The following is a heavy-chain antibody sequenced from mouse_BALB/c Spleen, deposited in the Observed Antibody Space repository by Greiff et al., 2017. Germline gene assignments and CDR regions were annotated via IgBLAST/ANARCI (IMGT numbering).Heavy chain of an antibody. J-gene: IGHJ3*01. Sequence: DVMLVESGGGLVKPGGSLKLSCAASGFTFSSYGMSWVRQTPDKRLEWVATISSGGSYTYYPDSVKGRFTISRDNAKNTLYLQMSSLKSEDTAMYYCARHGTGTLLWFAYWGQGTLVTVSA. CDR3: ARHGTGTLLWFAY. CDR1: GFTFSSYG. D-gene: IGHD4-1*01. V-gene: IGHV5-6*03. CDR2: ISSGGSYT.